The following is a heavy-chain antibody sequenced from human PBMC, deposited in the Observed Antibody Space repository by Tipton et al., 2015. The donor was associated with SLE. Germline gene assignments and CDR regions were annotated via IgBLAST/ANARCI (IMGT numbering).Heavy chain of an antibody. CDR2: INHSGST. D-gene: IGHD6-25*01. V-gene: IGHV4-34*01. J-gene: IGHJ4*02. CDR3: ARGGQRIFFDY. Sequence: TLSLTCAVYGGSFSDYYWNWIRQPPGKGLEWIGEINHSGSTNYNPSLKSRVTISLDTSKNHVSLNLSSVTAADTAVYYCARGGQRIFFDYWGQGMLAT. CDR1: GGSFSDYY.